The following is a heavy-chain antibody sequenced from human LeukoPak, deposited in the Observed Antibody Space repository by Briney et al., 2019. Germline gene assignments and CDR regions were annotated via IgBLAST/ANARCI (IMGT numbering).Heavy chain of an antibody. D-gene: IGHD6-19*01. V-gene: IGHV3-23*01. J-gene: IGHJ6*02. Sequence: GGSLRLSCAASGFTFSSYAMSWVRQAPGKGLEWVSAISGSGGSTYYADSVKGRFTISRDNSKNTLYLQMNSLRAEDTAVYYCAKDRDSSGWYNYYYYYGMDVWGQGTTVAVSS. CDR3: AKDRDSSGWYNYYYYYGMDV. CDR2: ISGSGGST. CDR1: GFTFSSYA.